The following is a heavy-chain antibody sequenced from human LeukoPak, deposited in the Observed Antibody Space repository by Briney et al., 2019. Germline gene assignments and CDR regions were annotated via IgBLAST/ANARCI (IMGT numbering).Heavy chain of an antibody. CDR2: IRYDGSNK. CDR3: AKLYDSSLIAHRSTFDY. CDR1: GFTFSSYG. J-gene: IGHJ4*02. D-gene: IGHD3-22*01. V-gene: IGHV3-30*02. Sequence: GGSLRLSCAASGFTFSSYGMHWVRQAPGKGLEWVAFIRYDGSNKYYADSAKGRFTISRDNSKNTLYLQMNSLRAEDTAVYYCAKLYDSSLIAHRSTFDYWGQGTLVTVSS.